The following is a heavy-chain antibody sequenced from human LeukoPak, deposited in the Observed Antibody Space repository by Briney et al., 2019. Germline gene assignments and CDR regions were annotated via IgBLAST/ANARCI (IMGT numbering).Heavy chain of an antibody. CDR2: IYYSGST. Sequence: PSETLSLTCSVSGGSISAYYWNWIRQPPGKGLEWVGYIYYSGSTNYNPSLKSRVSISIDTSKNQFSLKLSSVTAADTAVYYCARAISSCLLDNWGQGTLVTVSS. V-gene: IGHV4-59*01. D-gene: IGHD6-13*01. CDR3: ARAISSCLLDN. CDR1: GGSISAYY. J-gene: IGHJ4*02.